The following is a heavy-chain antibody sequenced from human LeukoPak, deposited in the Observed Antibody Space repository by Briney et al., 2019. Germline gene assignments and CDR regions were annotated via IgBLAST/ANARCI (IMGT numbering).Heavy chain of an antibody. D-gene: IGHD3-16*01. V-gene: IGHV3-21*01. Sequence: GGSLRLSCAASGFTFSSYSMNWVRQAPGKGLEWVSSISSSGSITYYTDSVKGRFTISRDTAKDSLYLQMNSLRVEDTAVYYCARKFGGVFNYWGQGTLVTVSS. J-gene: IGHJ4*02. CDR2: ISSSGSIT. CDR1: GFTFSSYS. CDR3: ARKFGGVFNY.